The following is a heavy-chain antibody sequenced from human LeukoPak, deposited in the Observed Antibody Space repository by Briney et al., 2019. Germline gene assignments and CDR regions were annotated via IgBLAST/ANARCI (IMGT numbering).Heavy chain of an antibody. D-gene: IGHD4-11*01. CDR1: GGTFSSYA. CDR3: ARGSHGTVTTPPYYYYYGMDV. V-gene: IGHV1-69*13. Sequence: SVKVSCKASGGTFSSYAISWVRQAPGQGLEWMGGIIPIFGTANYAQKFQGRVTITADESTSTAYMELSSLRSEDTAVYYCARGSHGTVTTPPYYYYYGMDVWGQGTTVTVSS. CDR2: IIPIFGTA. J-gene: IGHJ6*02.